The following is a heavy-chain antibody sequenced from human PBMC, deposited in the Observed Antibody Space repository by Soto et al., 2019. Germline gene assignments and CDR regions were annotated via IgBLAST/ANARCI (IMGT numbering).Heavy chain of an antibody. CDR3: ARVSHSSGSWPRGETNYGMDV. V-gene: IGHV3-21*01. J-gene: IGHJ6*02. CDR2: ISSSSSYI. CDR1: GFTFSSYS. Sequence: EVQLVESGGGLVKPGGSLRLSCAASGFTFSSYSMNWVRQAPGKGLEWVSSISSSSSYIYYADSVKGRFTISRDNAKNSLYLQMNSLRAEDTAVYYCARVSHSSGSWPRGETNYGMDVWGQGTTVTVS. D-gene: IGHD6-19*01.